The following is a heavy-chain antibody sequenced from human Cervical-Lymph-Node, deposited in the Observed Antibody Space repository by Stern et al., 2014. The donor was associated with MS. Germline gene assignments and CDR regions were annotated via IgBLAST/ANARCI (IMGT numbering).Heavy chain of an antibody. D-gene: IGHD3-16*02. J-gene: IGHJ4*02. Sequence: VQLVESGAEVKKPGSSVKVSCKASGGTISNYIIGWVRQAPGQGLEWMGGIFPMFGIANYAEKFQDRVTITADESTSTAYMDLSSLRSEDTAVYYCARATSDYIWGTYRFLDSWGQGTLVIVSS. CDR3: ARATSDYIWGTYRFLDS. CDR2: IFPMFGIA. V-gene: IGHV1-69*01. CDR1: GGTISNYI.